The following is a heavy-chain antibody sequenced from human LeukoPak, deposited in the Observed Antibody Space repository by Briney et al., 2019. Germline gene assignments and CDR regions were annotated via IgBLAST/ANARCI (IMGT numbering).Heavy chain of an antibody. Sequence: HSGGSLRLSCAASGFTFSSYEMHWVRQAPGKGLEWVSYISSSDSTIYYADSVKGRFTISRDNAKNSLYLQMNSLRAEDTAVYYCAKGRTALWFGELLDHYYYYYYMDVWGKGTTVTISS. D-gene: IGHD3-10*01. J-gene: IGHJ6*03. CDR3: AKGRTALWFGELLDHYYYYYYMDV. CDR2: ISSSDSTI. V-gene: IGHV3-48*03. CDR1: GFTFSSYE.